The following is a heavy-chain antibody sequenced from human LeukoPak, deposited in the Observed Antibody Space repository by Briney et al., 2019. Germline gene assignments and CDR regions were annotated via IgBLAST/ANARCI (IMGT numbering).Heavy chain of an antibody. J-gene: IGHJ4*02. CDR2: VFYSGTT. D-gene: IGHD6-13*01. CDR1: GASISSSYDY. V-gene: IGHV4-39*02. Sequence: SETLSLTCGVSGASISSSYDYWGWIRQPPGKGLEWIGNVFYSGTTYINPSLKSRVTISVDTSKNHFSLTLSSVTAADTAVFFCARRRAGIAGPFDFWGQGILVIVPS. CDR3: ARRRAGIAGPFDF.